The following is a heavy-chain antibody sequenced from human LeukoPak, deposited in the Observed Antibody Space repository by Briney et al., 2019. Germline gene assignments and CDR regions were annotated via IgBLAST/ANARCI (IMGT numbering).Heavy chain of an antibody. CDR3: ATPGSGSYYPSWVYQH. Sequence: ASVKVSCKVSGYTLTELSMHWVRQAPGKGLEWMGSFDPEDGETIYAQKFQGRVTMTEDTSTDTAYMELSSLRSEDTAVYYCATPGSGSYYPSWVYQHWGQGTLVTVSS. J-gene: IGHJ1*01. D-gene: IGHD3-10*01. V-gene: IGHV1-24*01. CDR1: GYTLTELS. CDR2: FDPEDGET.